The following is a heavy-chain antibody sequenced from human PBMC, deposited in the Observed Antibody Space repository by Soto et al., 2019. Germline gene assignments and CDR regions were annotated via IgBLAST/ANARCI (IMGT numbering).Heavy chain of an antibody. CDR2: IFYSGST. D-gene: IGHD3-10*02. CDR3: ASMIGDPVLSFDS. Sequence: QVQLQESGPGLVKPSETLSLTCTVSGGAISSYYWSWIRQPPGKGLEWIWFIFYSGSTSYNPSLKSRVTLSIDTAKYQFSLKLNSVTAADTAVYYCASMIGDPVLSFDSWGQGTLVAVSS. J-gene: IGHJ5*01. V-gene: IGHV4-59*01. CDR1: GGAISSYY.